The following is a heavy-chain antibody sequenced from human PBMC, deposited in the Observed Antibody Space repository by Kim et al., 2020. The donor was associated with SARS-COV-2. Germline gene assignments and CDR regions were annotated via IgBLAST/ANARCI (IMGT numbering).Heavy chain of an antibody. V-gene: IGHV4-59*01. CDR1: GGSISSYY. CDR2: IYYSGST. J-gene: IGHJ6*02. CDR3: ARDRRRGHYDSSGYPDYYYYGMDV. Sequence: SETLSLTCTVSGGSISSYYWSWIRQPPGKGLEWIGYIYYSGSTNYNPSLKSRVTISVDTSKNQFSLKLSSVTAADTAVYYCARDRRRGHYDSSGYPDYYYYGMDVWGQGTTVTVSS. D-gene: IGHD3-22*01.